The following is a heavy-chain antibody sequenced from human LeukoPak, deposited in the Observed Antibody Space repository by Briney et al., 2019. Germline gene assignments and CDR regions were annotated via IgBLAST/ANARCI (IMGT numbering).Heavy chain of an antibody. D-gene: IGHD6-13*01. CDR3: AKVKEGYSSSWYSFDY. CDR1: GFTLSSYG. J-gene: IGHJ4*02. Sequence: PGRSLRLSCAASGFTLSSYGMHWVRQAPGKGLEWVAVISYDGSNKYYADSVKGRFTISRDNSKNTLYLQMNSLRAEDTAVYYCAKVKEGYSSSWYSFDYWGQGTLVTVSS. V-gene: IGHV3-30*18. CDR2: ISYDGSNK.